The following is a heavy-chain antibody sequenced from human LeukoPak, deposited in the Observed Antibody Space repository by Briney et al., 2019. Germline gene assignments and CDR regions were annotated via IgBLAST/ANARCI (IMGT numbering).Heavy chain of an antibody. CDR2: IYYSGST. CDR3: ARRGGYNSRFDP. J-gene: IGHJ5*02. Sequence: SETLSLTCTVSGGSISSSDYYWGWIRQPPGKGLEWIGNIYYSGSTYYNPSLKSRVTISVDTSKNQFSLNLSSVTAADTAVYYGARRGGYNSRFDPWGQGTLVTVSS. D-gene: IGHD5-24*01. CDR1: GGSISSSDYY. V-gene: IGHV4-39*01.